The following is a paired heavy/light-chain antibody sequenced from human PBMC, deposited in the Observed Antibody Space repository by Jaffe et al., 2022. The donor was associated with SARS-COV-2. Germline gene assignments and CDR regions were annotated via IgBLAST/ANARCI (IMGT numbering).Heavy chain of an antibody. V-gene: IGHV3-74*01. CDR2: IHNDGSTT. D-gene: IGHD1-26*01. CDR1: GFTFSDYV. Sequence: EVQLVESGGGLIHPGGSLRLSCAASGFTFSDYVMHWVRQAPGKGLIWVSRIHNDGSTTAYADSVEGRFTISRNNAKNTLYLQVNSLRAEDTAVYYCARDLKGASYRNFDYWGRGTLVTVSS. CDR3: ARDLKGASYRNFDY. J-gene: IGHJ4*02.
Light chain of an antibody. CDR1: QALISSY. V-gene: IGKV3-20*01. CDR3: QQYDSSSYT. J-gene: IGKJ2*01. CDR2: GAS. Sequence: EIVLTQSPGTLSLSPGERATLSCRASQALISSYSAWYQQKPGQAPRLLIYGASDRATGIPDRFSGSGSGTDFTLTISRLEPEDSAVYYCQQYDSSSYTFGQGTKVEIK.